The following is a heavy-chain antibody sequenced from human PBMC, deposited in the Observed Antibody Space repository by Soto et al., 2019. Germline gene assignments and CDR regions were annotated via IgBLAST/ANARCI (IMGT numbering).Heavy chain of an antibody. CDR2: ISGSGGTA. D-gene: IGHD1-1*01. CDR3: AKGRGQNWNFDY. CDR1: GFTFSSYA. Sequence: EVQLLESGGGSVQPGGSLRLSCAASGFTFSSYAMHWVGRPPGKGLEWVSSISGSGGTAYYADSVKGRFSISRDSLVNTLYLQMNGLRAEDTAVYYCAKGRGQNWNFDYWGQGTLVTVSP. V-gene: IGHV3-23*01. J-gene: IGHJ4*02.